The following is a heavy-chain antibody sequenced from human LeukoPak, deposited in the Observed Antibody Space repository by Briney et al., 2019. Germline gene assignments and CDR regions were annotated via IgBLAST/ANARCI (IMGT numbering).Heavy chain of an antibody. V-gene: IGHV1-3*01. CDR3: ARSDYYYGMDV. J-gene: IGHJ6*02. CDR1: GYTFTSYA. Sequence: GASVKVSCKASGYTFTSYAMHWVRQAPGQRLEWMGWINAGNGNTKYSQKFQGRVTITRDTSASTAYMELRSLRSDDTAVYYCARSDYYYGMDVWGQGTTVTVSS. CDR2: INAGNGNT.